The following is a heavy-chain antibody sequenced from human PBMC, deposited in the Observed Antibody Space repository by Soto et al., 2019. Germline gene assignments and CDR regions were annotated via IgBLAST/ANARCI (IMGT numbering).Heavy chain of an antibody. CDR3: ARDRGGGSPGYY. Sequence: QVQLQESGPGLVKPSQTLSLTCTVSGGSISSGGYYWSWIRQHPGKGLEWIGYIYYSGSTYYNPPPKSRVTISVDTSKNQFPLKLSSVTAADTAVYYCARDRGGGSPGYYWGQGTLVTVSS. V-gene: IGHV4-31*03. CDR1: GGSISSGGYY. D-gene: IGHD2-15*01. CDR2: IYYSGST. J-gene: IGHJ4*02.